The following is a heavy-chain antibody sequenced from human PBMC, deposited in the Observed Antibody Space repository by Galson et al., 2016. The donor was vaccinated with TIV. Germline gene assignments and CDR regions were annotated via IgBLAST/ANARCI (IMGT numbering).Heavy chain of an antibody. J-gene: IGHJ4*02. CDR3: TTDLGYCLTTSCSLGLDY. CDR1: GFTFSNYA. CDR2: ITGDGATT. D-gene: IGHD2-2*01. V-gene: IGHV3-15*01. Sequence: SLRLSCAASGFTFSNYAMGWVRQAPEKGLEWVSVITGDGATTAYAAPVKGRFSISRDDSKDTVYLQMNNLKTEDTALYFCTTDLGYCLTTSCSLGLDYWGQGTLVTVSS.